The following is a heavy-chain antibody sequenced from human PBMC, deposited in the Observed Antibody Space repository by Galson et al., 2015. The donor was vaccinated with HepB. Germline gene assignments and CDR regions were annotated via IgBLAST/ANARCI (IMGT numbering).Heavy chain of an antibody. D-gene: IGHD2-2*01. CDR1: GFNFSNYA. J-gene: IGHJ4*02. CDR2: ISYDGYNK. V-gene: IGHV3-30-3*01. Sequence: SLRLSCAASGFNFSNYAAHWVRQAPGKGLEWVAVISYDGYNKFYADSVKGRFTISRDNSKNTLSLQMNSLRAEDTAVYYCARQGCNSISCYSDYWGQGTLVTVSS. CDR3: ARQGCNSISCYSDY.